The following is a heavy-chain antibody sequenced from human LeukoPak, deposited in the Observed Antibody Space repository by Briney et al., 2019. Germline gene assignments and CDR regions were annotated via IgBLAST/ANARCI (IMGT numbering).Heavy chain of an antibody. CDR3: ARDASSIAARLTFYYFDY. CDR2: ISYDGSNK. V-gene: IGHV3-30-3*01. CDR1: GFTFSSYA. Sequence: HPGGSLRLSCAASGFTFSSYAMHWVRQAPGKGLEWVAVISYDGSNKYYADSVKGRFTISRDNSKNTLYLQMNSRRAEDTAVYYCARDASSIAARLTFYYFDYWGQGTLVTVSS. D-gene: IGHD6-6*01. J-gene: IGHJ4*02.